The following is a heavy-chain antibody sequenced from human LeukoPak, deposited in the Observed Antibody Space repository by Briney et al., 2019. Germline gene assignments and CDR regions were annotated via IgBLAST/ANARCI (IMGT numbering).Heavy chain of an antibody. CDR2: AFYTGST. V-gene: IGHV4-59*01. Sequence: SETLSLTCTVSGASISHYYWSWIRQPPGRGLEWIGCAFYTGSTNYNPSLKSRVTISIDTSKSQFSLMLTSVTAADTAIYYCASLSHCSTSSCFDYWGRGTLVTVSS. CDR3: ASLSHCSTSSCFDY. CDR1: GASISHYY. J-gene: IGHJ4*02. D-gene: IGHD2-2*01.